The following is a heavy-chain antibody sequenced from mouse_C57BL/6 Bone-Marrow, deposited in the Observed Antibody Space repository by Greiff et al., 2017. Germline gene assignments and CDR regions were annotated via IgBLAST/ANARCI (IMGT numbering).Heavy chain of an antibody. CDR2: IDPVDGET. D-gene: IGHD2-12*01. Sequence: EVQLQQSGAELVKPGASVKLSCTASGFNIKDYYMHWVKQRTEQGLEWIGRIDPVDGETKYAPKFPGKATITADTSSNTAYLQLSSLTSEDTAVYYCLYDGFAYWGQGTLVTVSA. J-gene: IGHJ3*01. CDR3: LYDGFAY. CDR1: GFNIKDYY. V-gene: IGHV14-2*01.